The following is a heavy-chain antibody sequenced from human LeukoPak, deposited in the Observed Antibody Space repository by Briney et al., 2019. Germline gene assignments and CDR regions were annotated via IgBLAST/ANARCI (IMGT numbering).Heavy chain of an antibody. D-gene: IGHD3-22*01. CDR3: AKDLVLTTSGSPGAFDI. J-gene: IGHJ3*02. CDR1: GFTFDDYA. CDR2: ISWNSGSI. Sequence: GGSLRLSCAASGFTFDDYAMHWVRQAPGKGLEWVSGISWNSGSIGYADSVKGRFTISRDNAKNFLYLQMNSLRAEDTALYYCAKDLVLTTSGSPGAFDIWGQGTMVTVSS. V-gene: IGHV3-9*01.